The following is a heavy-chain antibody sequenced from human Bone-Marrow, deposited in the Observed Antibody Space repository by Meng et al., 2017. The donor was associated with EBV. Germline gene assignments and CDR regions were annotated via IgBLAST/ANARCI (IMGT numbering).Heavy chain of an antibody. D-gene: IGHD3-16*01. Sequence: VELQEAGPGLVKPSEALSLTCTVSGGSVSSGSYYWSWIRQPPGKGLEWIGYIYYSGSTNYNPCLKSRVTISVDTSKNQFSLKLSSVTAADTAVYYCARRDYYDDTGYFDYWGQGTLVTVSS. J-gene: IGHJ4*02. CDR2: IYYSGST. CDR1: GGSVSSGSYY. V-gene: IGHV4-61*01. CDR3: ARRDYYDDTGYFDY.